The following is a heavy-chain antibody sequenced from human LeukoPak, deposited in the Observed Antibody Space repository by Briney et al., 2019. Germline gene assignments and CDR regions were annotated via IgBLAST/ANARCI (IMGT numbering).Heavy chain of an antibody. CDR3: ASQKDGYSFDY. CDR1: GGSISSSSYY. CDR2: IYYSGST. J-gene: IGHJ4*02. Sequence: SETLSLTCTVSGGSISSSSYYWGWIRQPPGKGLEWIGSIYYSGSTYYNPSLKSRVTISVDTSKNQFSLKLSSVTAADTAVYYCASQKDGYSFDYWGQGTLVTVSS. V-gene: IGHV4-39*01. D-gene: IGHD5-24*01.